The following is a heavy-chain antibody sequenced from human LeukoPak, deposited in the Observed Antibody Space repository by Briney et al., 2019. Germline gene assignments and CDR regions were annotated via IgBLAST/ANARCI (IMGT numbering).Heavy chain of an antibody. V-gene: IGHV3-30*02. D-gene: IGHD6-13*01. Sequence: GGSLRLSCAASEFTFSSYGMHWVRQTPGRGLEWVAFIRYDGSTKYYRDSVKGRFTISRDNSKNTMYLQMNSLRAEDTAVYYCAKDGFVPPPHSSSSGRPYYFDYWGQGTLVTFSS. J-gene: IGHJ4*02. CDR2: IRYDGSTK. CDR1: EFTFSSYG. CDR3: AKDGFVPPPHSSSSGRPYYFDY.